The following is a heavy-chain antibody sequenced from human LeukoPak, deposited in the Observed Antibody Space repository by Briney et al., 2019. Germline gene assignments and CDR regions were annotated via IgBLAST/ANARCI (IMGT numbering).Heavy chain of an antibody. J-gene: IGHJ4*02. CDR2: IYSGGST. D-gene: IGHD3-10*01. CDR3: ARNYGSVTYFDY. V-gene: IGHV3-53*01. Sequence: ARGSLRLSCVASGFTVSRSYMSWVRQAPGKGLEWVSVIYSGGSTYYADSVKGRFTISRDNAKNTLYLQMNSLRAEDTAVYYCARNYGSVTYFDYWGQGTLVTVSS. CDR1: GFTVSRSY.